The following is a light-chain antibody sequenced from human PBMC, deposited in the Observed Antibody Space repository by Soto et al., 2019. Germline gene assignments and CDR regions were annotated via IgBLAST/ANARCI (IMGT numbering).Light chain of an antibody. Sequence: EIVMTQSPATLSVSPGERATLSCRASQSVSTNLAWYQQKPGQAPRLLIYGASTRATGVPARFSGSGSGTEFTLTISSLEPEDFAVYYCQQRSDWLPITFGQGTRLEI. CDR1: QSVSTN. J-gene: IGKJ5*01. CDR2: GAS. CDR3: QQRSDWLPIT. V-gene: IGKV3-15*01.